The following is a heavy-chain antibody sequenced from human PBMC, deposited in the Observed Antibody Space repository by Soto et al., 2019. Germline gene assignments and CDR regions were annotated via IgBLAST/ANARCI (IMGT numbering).Heavy chain of an antibody. CDR1: GYSFTNYW. D-gene: IGHD3-16*02. CDR3: ARPPYRGGTYLGY. J-gene: IGHJ4*02. V-gene: IGHV5-10-1*01. Sequence: GESLKISCEVSGYSFTNYWIYWVRQMPGKGLEWMGRIDPSDSYTIYSPSFQGHVTMSADKSISTAYLQWSSLKASDTAMYYCARPPYRGGTYLGYWGQGTLVTVSS. CDR2: IDPSDSYT.